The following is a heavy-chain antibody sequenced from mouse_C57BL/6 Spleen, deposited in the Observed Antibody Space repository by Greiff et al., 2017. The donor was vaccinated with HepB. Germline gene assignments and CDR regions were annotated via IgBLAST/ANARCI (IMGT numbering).Heavy chain of an antibody. D-gene: IGHD4-1*01. CDR2: ISSGGSYT. Sequence: DVKLVESGGDLVKPGGSLKLSCAASGFTFSSYGMSWVRQTPDKRLEWVATISSGGSYTYYPDSVKGRFTISRDNAKNTLYLQMSSLKSEDTAMYYCARHGNSFDYWGQGTTLTVSS. CDR1: GFTFSSYG. J-gene: IGHJ2*01. CDR3: ARHGNSFDY. V-gene: IGHV5-6*02.